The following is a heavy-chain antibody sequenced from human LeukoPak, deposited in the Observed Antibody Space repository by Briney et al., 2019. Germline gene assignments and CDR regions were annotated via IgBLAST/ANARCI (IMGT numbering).Heavy chain of an antibody. Sequence: GGSLRLSCAASGFTFSSYSMNWVRQAPGKGLEWVSSISNSSSYIYYADSVKGRFTISRDNAKNSLYLQMNSLRAEDTAVYYCARDYDSSGYYYVAYYYGMDVWGQGTTVTVSS. CDR1: GFTFSSYS. J-gene: IGHJ6*02. V-gene: IGHV3-21*01. CDR2: ISNSSSYI. D-gene: IGHD3-22*01. CDR3: ARDYDSSGYYYVAYYYGMDV.